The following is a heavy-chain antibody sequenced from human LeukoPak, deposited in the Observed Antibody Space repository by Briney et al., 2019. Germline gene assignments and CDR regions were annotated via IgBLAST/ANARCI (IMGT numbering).Heavy chain of an antibody. CDR2: IYYTGTT. V-gene: IGHV4-59*01. Sequence: SETLSLTCTVSGAPISDYYWSWIRQPPGQGLEWIGYIYYTGTTNYSPSLRSRVTISVDTSKNQFSLKLTSVTAADTAVYYCARGHRGLGYWGQGTLVSVSS. D-gene: IGHD3-16*01. CDR3: ARGHRGLGY. J-gene: IGHJ4*02. CDR1: GAPISDYY.